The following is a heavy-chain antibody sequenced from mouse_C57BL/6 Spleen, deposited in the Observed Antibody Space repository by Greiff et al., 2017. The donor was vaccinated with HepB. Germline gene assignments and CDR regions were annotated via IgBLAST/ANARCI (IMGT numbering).Heavy chain of an antibody. CDR2: IYPGSGST. CDR1: GYTFTSYW. J-gene: IGHJ1*01. D-gene: IGHD1-1*01. Sequence: QVQLQQPGAELVKPGASVKMSCKASGYTFTSYWITWVKQRPGQGLEWIGDIYPGSGSTNYNEKFKSKATLTVDTSSSTAYMQLSSLTSKDSAVYYCAITTVVARYFDVWGAGTTVTVSS. V-gene: IGHV1-55*01. CDR3: AITTVVARYFDV.